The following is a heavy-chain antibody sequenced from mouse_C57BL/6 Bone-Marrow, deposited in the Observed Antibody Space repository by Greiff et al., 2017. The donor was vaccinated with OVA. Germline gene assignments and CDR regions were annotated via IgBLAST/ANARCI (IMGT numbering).Heavy chain of an antibody. CDR3: TTFTTVLACDY. CDR1: GFNIKDDY. V-gene: IGHV14-4*01. Sequence: VQLQQSGAELVRPGASVTLSCTASGFNIKDDYMHWVKQRPEQGLEWIGWIDPENGDTEYASKFQGKATITADTSSNTAYLQLSILTSEDPSFYYCTTFTTVLACDYWGQGTTLTVSS. J-gene: IGHJ2*01. D-gene: IGHD1-1*01. CDR2: IDPENGDT.